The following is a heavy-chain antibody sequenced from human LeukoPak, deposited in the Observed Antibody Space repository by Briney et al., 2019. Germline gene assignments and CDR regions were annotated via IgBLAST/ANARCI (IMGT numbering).Heavy chain of an antibody. J-gene: IGHJ6*03. CDR1: GGSFSGYY. CDR2: INHSGST. V-gene: IGHV4-34*01. D-gene: IGHD3-22*01. CDR3: ARGSTYYYDSSGYYYRQDYYYYYMDV. Sequence: SETLSLTCTVYGGSFSGYYWSWIRQPPGKGLEWIGEINHSGSTNYNPSLKSRVTISVDTSKNQFSLKLSSVTAADTAVYYCARGSTYYYDSSGYYYRQDYYYYYMDVWGKGTTVTVSS.